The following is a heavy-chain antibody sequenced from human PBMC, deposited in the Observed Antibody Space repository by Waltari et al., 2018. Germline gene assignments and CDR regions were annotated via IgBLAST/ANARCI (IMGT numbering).Heavy chain of an antibody. CDR1: GFTFSSYG. J-gene: IGHJ4*02. CDR2: IWYDGSNK. D-gene: IGHD5-12*01. CDR3: ARDRRYSGYQRGYYFDY. V-gene: IGHV3-33*01. Sequence: QVQLVESGGGVVQPGRSLRLSCAASGFTFSSYGMHWVRPAPGRGLEWVAVIWYDGSNKYYADSVKGRFTISRDNSKNTLYLQMNSLRAEDTAVYYCARDRRYSGYQRGYYFDYWGQGTLVTVSS.